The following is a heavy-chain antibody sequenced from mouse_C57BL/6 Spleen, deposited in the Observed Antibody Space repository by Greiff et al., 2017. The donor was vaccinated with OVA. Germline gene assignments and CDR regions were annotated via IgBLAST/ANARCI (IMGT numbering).Heavy chain of an antibody. CDR1: GYSFTSYY. V-gene: IGHV1-66*01. J-gene: IGHJ4*01. Sequence: VKVVESGPELVKPGASVKISCKASGYSFTSYYIHWVKQRPGQGLEWIGWIYPGSGNTKYNEKFKGKATLTADTSSSTAYRQLSSLTSEDSAVYYCARRGSNHYAMDYWGQGTSVTVSS. D-gene: IGHD2-5*01. CDR2: IYPGSGNT. CDR3: ARRGSNHYAMDY.